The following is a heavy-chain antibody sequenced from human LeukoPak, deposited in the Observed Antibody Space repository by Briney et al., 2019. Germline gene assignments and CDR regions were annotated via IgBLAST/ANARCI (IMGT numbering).Heavy chain of an antibody. J-gene: IGHJ4*02. V-gene: IGHV4-34*01. CDR2: INHSGST. CDR3: ARGSFFIQGSSWIY. Sequence: SETLSLTCAVYGGSFSGYYWSWIRQPPGKGLEWIGEINHSGSTNYNPSLKSRGTISVDTSKNQFSLKLSSVTPADTAVYYCARGSFFIQGSSWIYWGQGTLVTVSS. D-gene: IGHD6-13*01. CDR1: GGSFSGYY.